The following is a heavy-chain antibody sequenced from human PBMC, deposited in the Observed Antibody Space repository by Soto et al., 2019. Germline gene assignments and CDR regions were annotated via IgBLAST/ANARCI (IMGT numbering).Heavy chain of an antibody. CDR3: ARTSLTLFGPSNKLYRMGA. J-gene: IGHJ6*02. Sequence: PSETLSLTCTVSGGSISSGEYYWTGILQPPGKGLEWIGYISYSGSTHYSPSLKSRVSITVDTSKNQFSLNLASVSAEDTAVYYCARTSLTLFGPSNKLYRMGAWGLGTTVT. D-gene: IGHD3-3*01. CDR2: ISYSGST. CDR1: GGSISSGEYY. V-gene: IGHV4-30-4*01.